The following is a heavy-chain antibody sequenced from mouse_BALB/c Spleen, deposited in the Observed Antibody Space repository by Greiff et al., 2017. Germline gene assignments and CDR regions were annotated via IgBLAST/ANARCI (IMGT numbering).Heavy chain of an antibody. J-gene: IGHJ2*01. CDR2: IYPGDGDT. CDR1: GYAFSSSW. V-gene: IGHV1-82*01. D-gene: IGHD1-1*01. Sequence: VKLMESGPELVKPGASVKISCKASGYAFSSSWMNWVKQRPGQGLEWIGRIYPGDGDTNYNGKFKGKATLTADKSSSTAYMQLSSLTSVDSAVYFCARTYYGSSNLFDYWGQGTTLTVSS. CDR3: ARTYYGSSNLFDY.